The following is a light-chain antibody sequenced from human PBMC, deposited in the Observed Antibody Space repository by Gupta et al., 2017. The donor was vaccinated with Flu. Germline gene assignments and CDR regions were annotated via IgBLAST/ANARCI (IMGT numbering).Light chain of an antibody. CDR1: SSDVGAYTY. CDR2: DVT. V-gene: IGLV2-11*01. CDR3: SSYAGSNTWV. Sequence: QSALTQPRSVSGPPGQSVTISCTGTSSDVGAYTYVSWYQQHTGKAPKLILYDVTKRPPGVPDRFSASKSGKTASLNISGRQEEEEADYHCSSYAGSNTWVFGGGTKLTVL. J-gene: IGLJ3*02.